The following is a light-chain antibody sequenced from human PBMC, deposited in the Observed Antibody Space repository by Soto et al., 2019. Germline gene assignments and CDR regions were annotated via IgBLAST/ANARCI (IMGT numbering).Light chain of an antibody. J-gene: IGKJ4*01. V-gene: IGKV3-15*01. CDR2: DSN. CDR1: QGIGST. Sequence: EIVLTQSPATLSVSPGERVALSCRASQGIGSTLAWYRQQPGQAPGLLIYDSNIRATGVPARFSGSGSGTELILTISSLQSEDFAVYYCQQYSKWPLTFGGGTKVDIK. CDR3: QQYSKWPLT.